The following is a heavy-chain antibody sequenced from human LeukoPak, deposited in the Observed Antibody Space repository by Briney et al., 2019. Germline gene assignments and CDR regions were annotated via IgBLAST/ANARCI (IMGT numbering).Heavy chain of an antibody. D-gene: IGHD5-18*01. CDR2: ISGSGGST. Sequence: PGGSLRLSCVASGFTFSSYAMSWVRQAPGKGLEWVSAISGSGGSTYYAASVKGRFTISRDNAKNSLYLQMNSLKVEDTAVYYCARTLGYTYGYPDYWGQGTLVTVSS. J-gene: IGHJ4*02. CDR3: ARTLGYTYGYPDY. CDR1: GFTFSSYA. V-gene: IGHV3-23*01.